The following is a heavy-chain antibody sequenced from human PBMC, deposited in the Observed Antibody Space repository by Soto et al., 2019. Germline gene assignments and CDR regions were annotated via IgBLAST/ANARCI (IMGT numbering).Heavy chain of an antibody. CDR3: AREQYYDFWSGYYGRDYYYGMDV. Sequence: QVQLVQSGAEVKKPGASVKDSCKASGYTFTSYGISWVRQAPGQGLEWMGWISAYNGNTNYAQKLQGRVTMTTDTSTSTAYMELRSLRSDDTAVYYCAREQYYDFWSGYYGRDYYYGMDVWGQGTTVTVSS. D-gene: IGHD3-3*01. V-gene: IGHV1-18*01. CDR2: ISAYNGNT. J-gene: IGHJ6*02. CDR1: GYTFTSYG.